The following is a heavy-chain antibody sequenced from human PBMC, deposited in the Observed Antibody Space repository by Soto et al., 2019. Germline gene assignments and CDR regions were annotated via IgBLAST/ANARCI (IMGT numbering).Heavy chain of an antibody. Sequence: GGSLRLSCAASGFTFSSYAMHWVRQAPGKGLEWVAVISYDGSNKYYADSVKGRFTISRDNSKNTLYLQMNSLRAEDTAVYYCARDLPDILTRRGYGMDVWGQGTTVTVSS. CDR1: GFTFSSYA. V-gene: IGHV3-30-3*01. D-gene: IGHD3-9*01. CDR3: ARDLPDILTRRGYGMDV. CDR2: ISYDGSNK. J-gene: IGHJ6*02.